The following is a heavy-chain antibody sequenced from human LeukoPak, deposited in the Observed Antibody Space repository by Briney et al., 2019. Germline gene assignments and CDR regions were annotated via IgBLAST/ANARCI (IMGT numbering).Heavy chain of an antibody. J-gene: IGHJ3*02. V-gene: IGHV3-23*01. CDR3: AKDSRYSGNYKAFDI. Sequence: PGGSLRLSCAASGFTFNSYAMSWVRQAPGKGLEWVSGISSSGGSTNYADSVKGRFTISRDNSKNTLYLQMNSLRAEDTAVYYCAKDSRYSGNYKAFDIWGQGTMVTVSS. CDR1: GFTFNSYA. CDR2: ISSSGGST. D-gene: IGHD1-26*01.